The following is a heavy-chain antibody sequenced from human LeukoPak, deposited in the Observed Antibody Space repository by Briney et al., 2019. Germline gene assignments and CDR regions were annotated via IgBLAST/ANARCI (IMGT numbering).Heavy chain of an antibody. CDR1: GFTFTDYW. D-gene: IGHD5/OR15-5a*01. CDR2: IKRDGSEK. J-gene: IGHJ6*02. V-gene: IGHV3-7*01. CDR3: ARDVSVSGMDV. Sequence: GGSLRLSCAASGFTFTDYWMSWVRQAPGKGLEWVANIKRDGSEKYYVDSVKGRFTISRDNPKKSVYLQMSSLRAEDTAIYYCARDVSVSGMDVWGQGTTVIVSS.